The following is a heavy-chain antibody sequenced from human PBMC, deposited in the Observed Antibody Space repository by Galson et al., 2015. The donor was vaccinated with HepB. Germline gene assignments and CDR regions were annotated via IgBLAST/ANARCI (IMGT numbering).Heavy chain of an antibody. CDR2: IWYDGSNK. CDR1: RFPFSSYG. V-gene: IGHV3-33*08. D-gene: IGHD4-17*01. Sequence: SLRLSCAASRFPFSSYGMHWVRQAPGKGLEWVAVIWYDGSNKYYADSVKGRFTISRDNSKNTLYLQMNSLRAEDTAVYYCARGREPTDYGDYVYFQHWGQGTLVTVSS. CDR3: ARGREPTDYGDYVYFQH. J-gene: IGHJ1*01.